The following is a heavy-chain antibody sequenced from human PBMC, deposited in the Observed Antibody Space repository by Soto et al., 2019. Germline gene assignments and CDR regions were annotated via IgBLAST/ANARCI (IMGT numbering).Heavy chain of an antibody. CDR1: GGTISRDNYY. CDR2: IYSSGTT. D-gene: IGHD2-2*01. V-gene: IGHV4-31*01. CDR3: ARYCSSSSCYRKGMDV. J-gene: IGHJ6*02. Sequence: SETLSLTCSVSGGTISRDNYYWTWIRQRPGQGLEWIGNIYSSGTTYYNPSLGSQFTISVDTSKNQFSLKVTYVTAADTAVYYCARYCSSSSCYRKGMDVWGLGTTVTLSS.